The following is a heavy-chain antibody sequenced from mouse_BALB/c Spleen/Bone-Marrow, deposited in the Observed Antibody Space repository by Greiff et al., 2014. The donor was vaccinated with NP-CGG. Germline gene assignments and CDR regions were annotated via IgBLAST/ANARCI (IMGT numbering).Heavy chain of an antibody. J-gene: IGHJ4*01. V-gene: IGHV14-4*02. CDR3: NAWNYYGGMGY. D-gene: IGHD1-2*01. CDR2: INPDNGYT. CDR1: GFNFNDYY. Sequence: DVKLVESGAELVRSGASVKLSCTASGFNFNDYYMHWVKQRPEQGLEWIGWINPDNGYTDYAQKFQGKATMTADKSSNTAYLQLSSLTSEDTAVYYCNAWNYYGGMGYWGQGTSVTVSS.